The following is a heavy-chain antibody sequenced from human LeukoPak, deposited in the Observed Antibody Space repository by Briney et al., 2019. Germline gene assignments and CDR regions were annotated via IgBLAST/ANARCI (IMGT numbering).Heavy chain of an antibody. CDR2: IKQDGSEK. D-gene: IGHD3-22*01. CDR1: GFTFSSYW. Sequence: GGSLRLSCAASGFTFSSYWMSWVRQAPGKGLEWVANIKQDGSEKYYVDSVKGRFTISRDNAKNSLYLQMSSLRAEDTAVYYCARDTYDSSGYYAHLDYWGQGTLVTVSS. V-gene: IGHV3-7*01. CDR3: ARDTYDSSGYYAHLDY. J-gene: IGHJ4*02.